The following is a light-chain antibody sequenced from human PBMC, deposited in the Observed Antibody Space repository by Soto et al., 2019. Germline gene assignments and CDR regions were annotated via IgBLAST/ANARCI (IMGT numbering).Light chain of an antibody. V-gene: IGLV2-18*02. CDR2: EVS. J-gene: IGLJ2*01. Sequence: QSALTQPPSVSGSPGQSVTISCTGTSSDVGSYNRVSWYQQPPATAPKLMIYEVSNRPSGVPYRISGSKSGNTASLTISGLEAEDEADYSCSSFTISSTLVFGGGTKLTVL. CDR1: SSDVGSYNR. CDR3: SSFTISSTLV.